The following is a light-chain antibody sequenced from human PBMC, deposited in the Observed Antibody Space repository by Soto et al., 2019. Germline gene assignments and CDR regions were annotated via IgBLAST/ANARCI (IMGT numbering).Light chain of an antibody. CDR2: GNS. CDR3: QSYDSSLSGSV. CDR1: SSNIGAVYD. J-gene: IGLJ2*01. V-gene: IGLV1-40*01. Sequence: QPVLTQPPSVSGAPGQRVTISCTGSSSNIGAVYDVHWYQHLPGTAPKLLIYGNSNRPSGVPDRFSGSKSGTSASLAITGLQAEDEADYYCQSYDSSLSGSVFGGGTKVTVL.